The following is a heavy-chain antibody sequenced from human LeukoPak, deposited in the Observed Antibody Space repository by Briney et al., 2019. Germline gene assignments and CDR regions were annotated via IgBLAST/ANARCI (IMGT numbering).Heavy chain of an antibody. J-gene: IGHJ4*02. V-gene: IGHV1-2*02. CDR2: INPNSGGT. CDR1: GYTFSGYY. Sequence: ASVKVSCKASGYTFSGYYMHWLRQAPGQGLEWMGWINPNSGGTNYAQKFQGRVTMTRDTSISTAYMELRRLRSDDTAMYYCARGRGSRLRFLEWTFDYWGQGTLVTVSS. CDR3: ARGRGSRLRFLEWTFDY. D-gene: IGHD3-3*01.